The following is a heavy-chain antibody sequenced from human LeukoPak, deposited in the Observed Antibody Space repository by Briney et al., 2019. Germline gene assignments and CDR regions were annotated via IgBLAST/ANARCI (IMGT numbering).Heavy chain of an antibody. J-gene: IGHJ4*02. V-gene: IGHV4-39*07. CDR2: IYYSGST. CDR1: GGSISSSSYY. CDR3: ARDGLSYYDSSGYFPLED. Sequence: SETLSLTCTVSGGSISSSSYYWGWIRQPPGKGLEWIGSIYYSGSTYYNPSLKSRVTISVDTSKNQFSLKLSSVTAADMAVYYCARDGLSYYDSSGYFPLEDWGQGTLVTVSS. D-gene: IGHD3-22*01.